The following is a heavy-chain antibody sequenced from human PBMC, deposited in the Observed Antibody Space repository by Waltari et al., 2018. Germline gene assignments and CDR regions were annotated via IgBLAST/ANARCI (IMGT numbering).Heavy chain of an antibody. CDR2: IWYDGSNK. CDR1: GVTFSSYG. V-gene: IGHV3-33*06. J-gene: IGHJ6*03. D-gene: IGHD7-27*01. CDR3: AKDLTGDRDYYYYYMDV. Sequence: QVQLVESGGGVVQPGRSLRLSCAASGVTFSSYGMQWIRQAPGKGLEWVAVIWYDGSNKYYADSVKGRFTISRDNSKNTLYLQMNSLRAEDTAVYYCAKDLTGDRDYYYYYMDVWGKGTTVTVSS.